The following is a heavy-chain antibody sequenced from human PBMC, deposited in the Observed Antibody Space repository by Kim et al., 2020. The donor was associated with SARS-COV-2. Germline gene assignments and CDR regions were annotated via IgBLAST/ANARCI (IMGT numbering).Heavy chain of an antibody. Sequence: SETLSLTCTVSGGSISSSSYYWGWIRQPPGKGLEWIGSIYYSGSTYYNPSLKSRVTISVDTSKNQFSLKLSSVTAADTAVYYCSRLWELLGDDAFDIWGQGTMVTVSS. V-gene: IGHV4-39*07. CDR3: SRLWELLGDDAFDI. D-gene: IGHD1-26*01. CDR2: IYYSGST. CDR1: GGSISSSSYY. J-gene: IGHJ3*02.